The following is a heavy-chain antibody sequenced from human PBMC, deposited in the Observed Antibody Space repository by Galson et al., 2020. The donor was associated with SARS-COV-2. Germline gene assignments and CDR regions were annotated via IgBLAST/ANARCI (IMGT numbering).Heavy chain of an antibody. CDR1: GFAFDTYA. V-gene: IGHV3-30-3*01. Sequence: TGGSLRLSCAASGFAFDTYAMTWVRQAPGKGLEWVAVISYDGSNKYYADSVKGRFTISRDNSKNTLYLQMNSLRAEDTAVYYCARDGGNWFDPWGQGTLVTVFS. D-gene: IGHD3-3*01. J-gene: IGHJ5*02. CDR2: ISYDGSNK. CDR3: ARDGGNWFDP.